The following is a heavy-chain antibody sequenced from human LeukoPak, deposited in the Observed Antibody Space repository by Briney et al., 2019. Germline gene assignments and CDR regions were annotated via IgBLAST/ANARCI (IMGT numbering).Heavy chain of an antibody. CDR2: IIPIFGTA. J-gene: IGHJ5*02. CDR1: GGTFSSYA. D-gene: IGHD4-17*01. Sequence: ASAKVSCKASGGTFSSYAISWVRQAPGQGLEWMGGIIPIFGTANYAQKFQGRVTMTRNTSISTAYMELSSLRSEDTAVYYCARDNTIGENWFDPWGQGTLVTVSS. V-gene: IGHV1-69*05. CDR3: ARDNTIGENWFDP.